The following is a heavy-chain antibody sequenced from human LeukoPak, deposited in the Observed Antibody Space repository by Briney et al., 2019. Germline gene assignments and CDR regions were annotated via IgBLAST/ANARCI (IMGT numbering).Heavy chain of an antibody. CDR1: GFTLSNAW. V-gene: IGHV3-15*01. CDR3: TTDAYDLLHYDSSDYMYYFDY. CDR2: IKSKTEGETT. D-gene: IGHD3-22*01. Sequence: GGSLRLSCGASGFTLSNAWMTWVRQAPGKGLEWVGRIKSKTEGETTDYAAPVKGRFTISRDDSKNTLYLQMNSLKSEDTAVYYCTTDAYDLLHYDSSDYMYYFDYWGQGTLVTVSS. J-gene: IGHJ4*02.